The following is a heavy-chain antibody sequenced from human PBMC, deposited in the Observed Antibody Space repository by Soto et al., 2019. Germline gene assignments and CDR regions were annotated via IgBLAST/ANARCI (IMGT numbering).Heavy chain of an antibody. CDR3: ARDLPTAMTVGLNFDY. CDR2: ISYDGSNK. D-gene: IGHD4-17*01. J-gene: IGHJ4*02. CDR1: GFTFSSYA. Sequence: SLRLSCAASGFTFSSYAMHWVRQAPGKGLEWVAVISYDGSNKYYADSVKGRFTISRDNSKNTLYLQMNSLRAEDTAVYYCARDLPTAMTVGLNFDYWGQGTLVTVSS. V-gene: IGHV3-30-3*01.